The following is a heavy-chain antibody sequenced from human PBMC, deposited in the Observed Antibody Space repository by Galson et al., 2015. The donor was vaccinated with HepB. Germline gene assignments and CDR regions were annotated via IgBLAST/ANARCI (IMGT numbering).Heavy chain of an antibody. CDR1: GYTFNTYG. CDR2: INPDNGNT. V-gene: IGHV1-18*04. Sequence: SVKVSCKASGYTFNTYGITYVRQAPGQGLEWVGWINPDNGNTKYAQKLQGRVTMTTDTSTSTAYMELRSLRSDDTAVYYCARGPWFGELTGILVLQHWGQGTPVTVSS. J-gene: IGHJ1*01. CDR3: ARGPWFGELTGILVLQH. D-gene: IGHD3-10*01.